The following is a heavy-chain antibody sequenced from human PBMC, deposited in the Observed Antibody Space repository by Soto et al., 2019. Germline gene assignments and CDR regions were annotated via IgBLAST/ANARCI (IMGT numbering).Heavy chain of an antibody. D-gene: IGHD6-19*01. V-gene: IGHV3-30-3*01. Sequence: GGSLRLSCAASGFTFSSYAMHWVRQAPGKGLEWVAVISYDGSNKYYADSVKGRFTISRDNSKNTLYLQVNSLRAEDTAVYYCARPSGPKPYYFDYWGQGTLVTVSS. CDR1: GFTFSSYA. CDR2: ISYDGSNK. CDR3: ARPSGPKPYYFDY. J-gene: IGHJ4*02.